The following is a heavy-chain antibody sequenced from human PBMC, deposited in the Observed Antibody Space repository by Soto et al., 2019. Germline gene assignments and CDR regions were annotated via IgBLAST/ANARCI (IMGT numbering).Heavy chain of an antibody. CDR3: ARGGARQFINAFDI. CDR2: IYHSGST. D-gene: IGHD6-6*01. CDR1: GGSISSSNW. V-gene: IGHV4-4*02. Sequence: QVQLQESGPGLVKPSGTLSLTCAVSGGSISSSNWWSWVRQPPGKGLEWIGEIYHSGSTNYNTSLTGRVTISVDKSKNQFSLKLSSVTAADTAVYYCARGGARQFINAFDIWGQGTMVTVSS. J-gene: IGHJ3*02.